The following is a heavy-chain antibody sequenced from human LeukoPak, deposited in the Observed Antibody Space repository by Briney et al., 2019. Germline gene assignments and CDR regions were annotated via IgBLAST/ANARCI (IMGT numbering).Heavy chain of an antibody. J-gene: IGHJ4*02. V-gene: IGHV3-53*05. CDR2: IFGGGGT. CDR3: AKEHRGVGAVTLYDYFDF. CDR1: GFTVSSNY. Sequence: GGSLRLSCAAFGFTVSSNYMSWVRQAPGKGLEWVSVIFGGGGTYYGDSVRGRFTISRDNSKNTLSLQMNGLRVEDTAVYYCAKEHRGVGAVTLYDYFDFWGQGTLVTVSS. D-gene: IGHD1-26*01.